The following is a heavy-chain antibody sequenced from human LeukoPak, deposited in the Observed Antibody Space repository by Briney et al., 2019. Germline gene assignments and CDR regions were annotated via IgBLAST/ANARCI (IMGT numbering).Heavy chain of an antibody. CDR1: GYTFTGYY. D-gene: IGHD3-10*01. J-gene: IGHJ5*02. V-gene: IGHV1-2*02. Sequence: ASVKVSCKASGYTFTGYYMHWVRQAPGQGLEWMGWINPNSGGTNYAQKFQGRVTMTRDTSISTAYMELSRLRSDDTAVYYCAGDPSMVRMNWFDPWGQGTLVTVSS. CDR2: INPNSGGT. CDR3: AGDPSMVRMNWFDP.